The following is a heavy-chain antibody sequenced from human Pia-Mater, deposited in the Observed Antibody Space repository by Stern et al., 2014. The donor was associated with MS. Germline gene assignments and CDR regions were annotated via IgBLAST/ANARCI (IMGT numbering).Heavy chain of an antibody. V-gene: IGHV3-30*18. D-gene: IGHD2-8*01. Sequence: QVQLVQSGGGVVQPGRPLRLSCVASGFTFGSCAMHWVRQAPGKGLEWVAGVSYDGRNKYYADSVKGRFTISRDNSQNTLYMQMSSLRPEDTAVYYCAKDRQSLTYFFDHWGQGSLVTVSS. J-gene: IGHJ5*02. CDR2: VSYDGRNK. CDR3: AKDRQSLTYFFDH. CDR1: GFTFGSCA.